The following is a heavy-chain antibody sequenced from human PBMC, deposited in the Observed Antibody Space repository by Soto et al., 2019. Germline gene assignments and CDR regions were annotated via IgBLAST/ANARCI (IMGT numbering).Heavy chain of an antibody. J-gene: IGHJ6*02. CDR3: ARDMSRYFASGSFYPPYGMDV. CDR2: ISYDGRNK. Sequence: GSLRLSCAASGFTFSSYAMHWVRQAPGKGLEWVSVISYDGRNKYYADSVKGRFTISRDNSKNTLYLQMNSLRAEDTAVYYCARDMSRYFASGSFYPPYGMDVWGQGTTVTVSS. CDR1: GFTFSSYA. D-gene: IGHD3-10*01. V-gene: IGHV3-30*04.